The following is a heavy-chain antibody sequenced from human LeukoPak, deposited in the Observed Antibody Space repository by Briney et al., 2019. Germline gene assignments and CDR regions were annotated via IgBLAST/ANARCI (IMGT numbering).Heavy chain of an antibody. J-gene: IGHJ4*02. V-gene: IGHV1-69*05. CDR2: IIPIFGTA. Sequence: SVKVSCKASRGTFSSYAISSVRQAPGQGLEWMGGIIPIFGTANHAQKFQGRVTISTDESTSTAYMELSSLRSDDTAVYYCARDGVAEYYFDYWDQGTLVTVSS. CDR1: RGTFSSYA. CDR3: ARDGVAEYYFDY. D-gene: IGHD6-19*01.